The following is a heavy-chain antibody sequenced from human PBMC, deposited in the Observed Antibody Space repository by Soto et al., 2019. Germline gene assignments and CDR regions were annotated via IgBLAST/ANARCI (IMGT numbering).Heavy chain of an antibody. J-gene: IGHJ4*02. V-gene: IGHV1-18*04. CDR3: ARESPPADY. CDR1: GYTFTGYY. Sequence: SVKVSCKASGYTFTGYYMHWVRQAPGQGLEWMGWISAYNGNTNYAQKLQGRVTMTTDTSTSTAYMELRSLRSDDTAVYYCARESPPADYWGLGTLVTVSS. CDR2: ISAYNGNT.